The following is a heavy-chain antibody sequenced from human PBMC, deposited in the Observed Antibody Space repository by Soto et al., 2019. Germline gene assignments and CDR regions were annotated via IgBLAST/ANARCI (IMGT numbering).Heavy chain of an antibody. CDR3: ARAGFLVVPTATVGTFDI. Sequence: QVQLVQSGAEVKKPGASVKVSCKASGYRFTHYGISWVRQAPGQGLEWMGRISAYSGDTNYAQKFQGRVSMTTDTSTSTAYMELRSLRSDDTAVYYCARAGFLVVPTATVGTFDIWGQGTMVTASS. J-gene: IGHJ3*02. CDR1: GYRFTHYG. V-gene: IGHV1-18*01. CDR2: ISAYSGDT. D-gene: IGHD2-2*01.